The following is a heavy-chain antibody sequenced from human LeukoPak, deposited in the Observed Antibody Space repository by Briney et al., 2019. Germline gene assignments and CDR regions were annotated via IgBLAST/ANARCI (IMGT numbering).Heavy chain of an antibody. CDR3: ARGRSIAAATFKRNAFDI. CDR2: IGSSSSYI. Sequence: GGSLRLSCAASGFTFSSYSMNWVRQAPGKGLEWVSSIGSSSSYIYYADSVKGRFTISRDNAKNSLYLQMNSLRAEDTAVYYCARGRSIAAATFKRNAFDIWGQGTMVTVSS. D-gene: IGHD6-13*01. CDR1: GFTFSSYS. V-gene: IGHV3-21*01. J-gene: IGHJ3*02.